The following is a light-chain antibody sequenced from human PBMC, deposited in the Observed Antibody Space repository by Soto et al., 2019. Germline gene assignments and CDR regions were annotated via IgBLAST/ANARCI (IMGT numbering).Light chain of an antibody. CDR1: RSHVGGHNY. CDR3: SSYTSSLPHMV. Sequence: QSVLTQPASVSGSRGQSLTISCTGTRSHVGGHNYVSWYQQYPGKAPRLMISEVSIRPSGVSIRFSRSKSVNTAPLTISGLQDWDESEYCCSSYTSSLPHMVVGGGTK. V-gene: IGLV2-14*01. J-gene: IGLJ2*01. CDR2: EVS.